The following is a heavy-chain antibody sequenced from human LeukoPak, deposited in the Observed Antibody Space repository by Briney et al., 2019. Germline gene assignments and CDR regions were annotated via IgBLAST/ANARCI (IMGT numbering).Heavy chain of an antibody. V-gene: IGHV3-48*04. Sequence: GGSLRLSCAASGFTFSDYSMNWVRQAPGKGLEWVSYISSSSSTIYYADSVKGRFTISRDNAKNSLYLQMSSLRAEDTSVYYCARDQNYFTSDRFYDAFDIWGQGTMVTVSS. CDR1: GFTFSDYS. CDR2: ISSSSSTI. CDR3: ARDQNYFTSDRFYDAFDI. D-gene: IGHD2-8*01. J-gene: IGHJ3*02.